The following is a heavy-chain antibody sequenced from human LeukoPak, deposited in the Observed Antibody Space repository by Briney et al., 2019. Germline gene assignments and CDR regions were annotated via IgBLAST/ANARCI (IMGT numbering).Heavy chain of an antibody. Sequence: GGSLRLSCAASGLTVSSNYMSWVRQAPGKGLEWVSGIYSGGSTYYADSVKGRFTISSDNSKNTLYLQMNSLRAEDTAVYYCATGYCSGGSCPYYYYMDVWGKGTTVTISS. D-gene: IGHD2-15*01. V-gene: IGHV3-53*01. CDR2: IYSGGST. J-gene: IGHJ6*03. CDR3: ATGYCSGGSCPYYYYMDV. CDR1: GLTVSSNY.